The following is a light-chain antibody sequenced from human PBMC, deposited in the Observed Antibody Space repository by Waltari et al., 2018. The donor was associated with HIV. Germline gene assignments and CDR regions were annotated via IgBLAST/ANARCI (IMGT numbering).Light chain of an antibody. Sequence: QSVLTQPPSVSAAPGQQVTISCSGSSSNIANTYVSWYQQIPGTAPKLLIFDNNKRPSEIPDRFSGSKSGTSATLGITGLQTGDEADYYCGSWDSSLSVWVFGGGTKLTVL. CDR3: GSWDSSLSVWV. J-gene: IGLJ3*02. V-gene: IGLV1-51*01. CDR2: DNN. CDR1: SSNIANTY.